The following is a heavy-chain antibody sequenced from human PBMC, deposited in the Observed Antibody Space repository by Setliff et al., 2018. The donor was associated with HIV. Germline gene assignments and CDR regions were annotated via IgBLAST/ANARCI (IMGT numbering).Heavy chain of an antibody. J-gene: IGHJ4*02. CDR2: ISDSGDKT. Sequence: GGSLRLSCAASGFTISTYGMSWVRQTPGKGLEWVSGISDSGDKTYHADSVKGRFTISRDSSRNTLDLEMNNLRAEDTAVYYCAREEIIAWAYFDFWGQGTLVTVSS. CDR1: GFTISTYG. CDR3: AREEIIAWAYFDF. V-gene: IGHV3-23*01. D-gene: IGHD2-21*01.